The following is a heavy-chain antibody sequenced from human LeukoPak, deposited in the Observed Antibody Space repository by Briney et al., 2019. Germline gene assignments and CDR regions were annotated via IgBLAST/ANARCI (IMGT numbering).Heavy chain of an antibody. CDR1: GGSFSGYY. D-gene: IGHD4-17*01. V-gene: IGHV4-34*01. Sequence: SETLSLTCAVYGGSFSGYYWSWIRQPPGKGLEWIGEINHSGSTNYNPSLKGRVTISVDTSENQFSLKVNSVTAADTAVYYCVRSRSGTYGWFDPWGQGTLVTVSS. J-gene: IGHJ5*02. CDR2: INHSGST. CDR3: VRSRSGTYGWFDP.